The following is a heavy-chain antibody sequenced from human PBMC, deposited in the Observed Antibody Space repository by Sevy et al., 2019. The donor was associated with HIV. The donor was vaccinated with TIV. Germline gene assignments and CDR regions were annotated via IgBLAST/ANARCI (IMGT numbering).Heavy chain of an antibody. V-gene: IGHV4-39*01. D-gene: IGHD3-10*01. J-gene: IGHJ5*02. Sequence: SETLSLTCTVSGGSISSSSYYWGWIRQPPGKGLVWIGSIYYSGSTYYNPSLKSRVTISVDTSKNQFSLKLSSVTAADTAVYYCARQLGIVGTTMVRGPRYWFDPWGQGTLVTVSS. CDR2: IYYSGST. CDR1: GGSISSSSYY. CDR3: ARQLGIVGTTMVRGPRYWFDP.